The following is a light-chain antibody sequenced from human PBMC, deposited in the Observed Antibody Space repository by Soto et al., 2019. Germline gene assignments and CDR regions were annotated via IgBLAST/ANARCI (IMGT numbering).Light chain of an antibody. CDR2: EVT. V-gene: IGLV2-8*01. CDR1: SSDVGAYNY. Sequence: QSALTQPPSASGSPRQSVTISCTGTSSDVGAYNYVSWYQQYPGKAPKLMIYEVTKRPSGVPDRFSGSKSDKTASLTVSGLQPEDEADYYCTSYAGSNIWVFGGGTKLTVL. J-gene: IGLJ3*02. CDR3: TSYAGSNIWV.